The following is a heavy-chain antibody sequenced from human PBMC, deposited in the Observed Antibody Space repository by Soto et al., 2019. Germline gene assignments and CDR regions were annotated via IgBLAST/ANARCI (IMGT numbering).Heavy chain of an antibody. Sequence: GASVKLSCKASGYTFTSYYMHWVRQAPGQGLEWMGIINPSGGSTSYAQKFQGRVTMTRDTSTSTVYMELSSLRSEDTAVYYCARVREAVAPFDYWGQGTLVTVSS. CDR3: ARVREAVAPFDY. CDR1: GYTFTSYY. CDR2: INPSGGST. V-gene: IGHV1-46*03. J-gene: IGHJ4*02. D-gene: IGHD6-19*01.